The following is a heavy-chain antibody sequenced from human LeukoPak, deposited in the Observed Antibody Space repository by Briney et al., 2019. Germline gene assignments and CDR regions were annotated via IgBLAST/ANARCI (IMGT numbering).Heavy chain of an antibody. V-gene: IGHV1-2*02. CDR3: ARDPDSINWNYGLDY. CDR1: GYTFTGYY. J-gene: IGHJ4*02. CDR2: INPNSGGT. D-gene: IGHD1-7*01. Sequence: GASVKVSCKASGYTFTGYYMHWVRQAPGQGLEWMGWINPNSGGTNYAQKFQGRVTMTRDTSISTAYMELSRLRSDDTAVYYCARDPDSINWNYGLDYWGQGTLVTVSS.